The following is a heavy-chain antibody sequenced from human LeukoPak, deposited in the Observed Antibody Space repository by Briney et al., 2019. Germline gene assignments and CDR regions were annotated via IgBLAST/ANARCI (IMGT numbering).Heavy chain of an antibody. CDR2: ISGSGGST. V-gene: IGHV3-23*01. CDR1: GFTFSSYA. J-gene: IGHJ4*02. CDR3: AKRTAIAGPYFDY. D-gene: IGHD2/OR15-2a*01. Sequence: PGGSLRLSCAASGFTFSSYAMSWVRQAPGRGLEWVSAISGSGGSTYYADSVKGRFTISRDTSKNALYLQMNSLRAEDTAVYYCAKRTAIAGPYFDYWGQGTLVTVSS.